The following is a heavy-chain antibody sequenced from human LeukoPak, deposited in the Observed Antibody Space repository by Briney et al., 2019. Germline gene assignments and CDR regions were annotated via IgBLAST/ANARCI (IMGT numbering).Heavy chain of an antibody. CDR1: GGSFSGYY. CDR2: INHSGST. Sequence: SETLSLTCAVYGGSFSGYYWSWIRQPPGKGLEWIGEINHSGSTNYNPSLKSRVTISVDTSKNQFSLKLSSVTAADTAVYYCAREVVVPAAKYNWFDPWGQGTLVTVSS. V-gene: IGHV4-34*01. CDR3: AREVVVPAAKYNWFDP. D-gene: IGHD2-2*01. J-gene: IGHJ5*02.